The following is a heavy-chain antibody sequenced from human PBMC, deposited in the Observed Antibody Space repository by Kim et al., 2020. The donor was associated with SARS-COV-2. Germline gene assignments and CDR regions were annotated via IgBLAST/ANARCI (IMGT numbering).Heavy chain of an antibody. V-gene: IGHV4-59*01. J-gene: IGHJ4*02. CDR3: ARDTVGAYGYFDY. Sequence: PSLKSRVTISVDTSKNQFSLKLSSVTAADTAVYYCARDTVGAYGYFDYWGQGTLVTVSS. D-gene: IGHD1-26*01.